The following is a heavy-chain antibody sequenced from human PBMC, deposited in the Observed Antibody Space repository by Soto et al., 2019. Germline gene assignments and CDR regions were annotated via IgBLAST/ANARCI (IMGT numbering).Heavy chain of an antibody. D-gene: IGHD3-3*02. Sequence: PWGSRRLSCAASGFNFGNFGMSWVRQDPGKGLQWVSSITNTGGATYHTDSVRGRFIVSRDNSKSVMFLLMRGLGVDDTALYFCARNPRSDIFGVRTIVENWLESWGRGSMVTVSS. CDR1: GFNFGNFG. CDR2: ITNTGGAT. J-gene: IGHJ4*01. V-gene: IGHV3-23*01. CDR3: ARNPRSDIFGVRTIVENWLES.